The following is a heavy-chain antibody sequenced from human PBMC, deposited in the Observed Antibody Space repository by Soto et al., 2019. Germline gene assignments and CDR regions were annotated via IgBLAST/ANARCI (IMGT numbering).Heavy chain of an antibody. J-gene: IGHJ3*02. CDR2: IHHSGST. CDR1: SGSISSSNW. CDR3: ARVQRVVKRGTSVVVPAARRGAFDI. V-gene: IGHV4-4*02. Sequence: QVQLQESGPGLVKPSGTLSLTCAVSSGSISSSNWWSWVRQPPGKGLEWIGEIHHSGSTNYNPPLKSRVTISVDKSKNHFCLNLRSVTAADTAVYYCARVQRVVKRGTSVVVPAARRGAFDIWRQGTMVTVSS. D-gene: IGHD2-2*01.